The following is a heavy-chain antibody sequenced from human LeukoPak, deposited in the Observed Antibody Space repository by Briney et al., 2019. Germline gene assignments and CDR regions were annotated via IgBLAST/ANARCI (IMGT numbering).Heavy chain of an antibody. CDR3: ARRLYYDSSGYSGNYFDY. V-gene: IGHV4-39*01. CDR2: IYYSGST. J-gene: IGHJ4*02. D-gene: IGHD3-22*01. CDR1: GGSISSSSYY. Sequence: SETLSLTCTVSGGSISSSSYYWGWIRQPPGKGLEWIGSIYYSGSTYYNPSLKSRVTISVDTSKNRFSLKLSSVTAADTAVYYCARRLYYDSSGYSGNYFDYWGQGILVTVSS.